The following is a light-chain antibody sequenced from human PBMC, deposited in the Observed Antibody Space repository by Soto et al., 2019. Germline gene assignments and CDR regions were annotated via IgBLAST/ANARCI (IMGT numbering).Light chain of an antibody. CDR2: EVS. V-gene: IGLV2-8*01. CDR1: SSDVGGYNY. Sequence: QSVLTQPPSASGSPGQSVTISCTGTSSDVGGYNYVSWYQQHPGKAPKLMIYEVSKRPSGVPDRFSGSKSGNTASLTVSGLQAEDEADYYCSSYAVLRGVFGTGTKVTVL. J-gene: IGLJ1*01. CDR3: SSYAVLRGV.